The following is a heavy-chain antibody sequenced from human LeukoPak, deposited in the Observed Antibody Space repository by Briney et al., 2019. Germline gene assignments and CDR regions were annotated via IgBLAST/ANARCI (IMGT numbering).Heavy chain of an antibody. CDR1: GFTFDDYA. D-gene: IGHD6-13*01. J-gene: IGHJ4*02. CDR2: ISWNSGSI. Sequence: PGGSLRLSCAASGFTFDDYAMHWVRQAPGKGLEWVSGISWNSGSIGYADSVKGRFTISRDNAKNTLYLQMNSLRAEDTALYYCARGQGGHSSSWHDYWGQGTLVTVSS. CDR3: ARGQGGHSSSWHDY. V-gene: IGHV3-9*01.